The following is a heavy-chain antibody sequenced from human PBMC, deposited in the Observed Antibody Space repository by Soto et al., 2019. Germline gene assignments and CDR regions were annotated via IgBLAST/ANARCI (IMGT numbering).Heavy chain of an antibody. CDR1: GFTVSSNY. V-gene: IGHV3-53*01. CDR2: FYSGGST. CDR3: AKDRYDFWSGYYPISYYFDY. Sequence: EVQLVESGGGLIQPGGSLRLSCAASGFTVSSNYMTWVRQAPGKGLEWVSVFYSGGSTYYADSVKGRFTISRDNSKNTLYLQMNSLRAEDTAVYYCAKDRYDFWSGYYPISYYFDYWGQGTLVTVSS. J-gene: IGHJ4*02. D-gene: IGHD3-3*01.